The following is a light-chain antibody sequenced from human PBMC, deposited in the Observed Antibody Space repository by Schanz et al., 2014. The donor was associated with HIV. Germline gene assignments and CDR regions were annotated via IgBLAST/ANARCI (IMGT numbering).Light chain of an antibody. V-gene: IGKV3-20*01. J-gene: IGKJ4*01. Sequence: EIVLTQSPGTLSLSPGERATLSCRASQSISRNYLAWFQQKPGQAPRLLIFGASIRTTGIPDRFSGSGSGTDFTLTISRLEPEDFAVYYCQQYGNSPLTFGGGTKVEIK. CDR2: GAS. CDR3: QQYGNSPLT. CDR1: QSISRNY.